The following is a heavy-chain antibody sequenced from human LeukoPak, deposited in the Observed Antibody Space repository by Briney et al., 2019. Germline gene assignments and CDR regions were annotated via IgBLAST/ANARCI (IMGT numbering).Heavy chain of an antibody. J-gene: IGHJ6*03. Sequence: GRSLRLSCAASGFTFSSYWMSWVRQAPGKGLEWVANIKQDGSEKYYVDSVKGRFTISRDNAKNSLYLQMNSLRAEDTAVYYCARSIVLMVYEDYYYMDVWGKGTTVTVSS. CDR2: IKQDGSEK. V-gene: IGHV3-7*01. D-gene: IGHD2-8*01. CDR3: ARSIVLMVYEDYYYMDV. CDR1: GFTFSSYW.